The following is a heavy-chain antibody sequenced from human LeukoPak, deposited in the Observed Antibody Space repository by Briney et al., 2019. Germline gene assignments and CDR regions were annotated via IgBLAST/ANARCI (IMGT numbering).Heavy chain of an antibody. J-gene: IGHJ3*02. V-gene: IGHV3-74*01. CDR3: AARFRDGLDI. CDR1: GFPFSSSW. Sequence: GGSLRLSCAASGFPFSSSWVHWVRQAPGKGLVWVSRLSGDGGSTEYADSVKGRFAISRDNAKNTLYLQMNSLRAEDTAVYYCAARFRDGLDIWGQGTMVTVSS. CDR2: LSGDGGST.